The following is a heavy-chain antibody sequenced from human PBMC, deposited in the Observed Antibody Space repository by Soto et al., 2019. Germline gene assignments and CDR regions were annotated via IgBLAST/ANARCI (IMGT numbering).Heavy chain of an antibody. D-gene: IGHD3-22*01. V-gene: IGHV4-34*01. Sequence: PSETLSLTCAVYGGSFSDYSWTWIRQPPGKGLEWIAEIDHSGSSNFSPSLKSRVTISIDTSKNQFSLKLSSVTAADTAVYYCARGGWLFSGYTVYAFDIWGQGTRVTVS. J-gene: IGHJ3*02. CDR1: GGSFSDYS. CDR3: ARGGWLFSGYTVYAFDI. CDR2: IDHSGSS.